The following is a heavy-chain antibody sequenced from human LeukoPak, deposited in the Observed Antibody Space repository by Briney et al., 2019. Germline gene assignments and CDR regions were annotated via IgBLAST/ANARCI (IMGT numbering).Heavy chain of an antibody. CDR1: GFTFSSYA. CDR2: ISGSGGST. V-gene: IGHV3-23*01. D-gene: IGHD1-26*01. J-gene: IGHJ4*02. Sequence: GGSLRLSCAASGFTFSSYAMSWVRQAPGKGLERVSAISGSGGSTYYADSVKGRFTISRDNSKNTLYLQMNSLRAEDTAVYYCAKAVVGATTFDYWGQGTLVTVSS. CDR3: AKAVVGATTFDY.